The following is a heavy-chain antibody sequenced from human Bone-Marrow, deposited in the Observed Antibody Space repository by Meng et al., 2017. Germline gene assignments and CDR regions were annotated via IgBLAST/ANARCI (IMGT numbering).Heavy chain of an antibody. J-gene: IGHJ5*02. V-gene: IGHV3-21*01. Sequence: GKLGESGGGLGKPGGSLRLSCAASGFTFSSYSMNWVRQAPGKGLEWVSSISSSSSYIYYADSVKGRFTISRDNAKNSLYLQMNSLRAEDTAVYYCATSIFGVEQPGPPWGQGTLVTVSS. CDR2: ISSSSSYI. D-gene: IGHD3-3*01. CDR3: ATSIFGVEQPGPP. CDR1: GFTFSSYS.